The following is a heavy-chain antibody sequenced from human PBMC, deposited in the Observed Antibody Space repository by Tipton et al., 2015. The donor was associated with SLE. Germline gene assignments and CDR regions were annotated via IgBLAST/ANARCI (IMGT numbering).Heavy chain of an antibody. D-gene: IGHD3-22*01. J-gene: IGHJ4*01. CDR3: ARAVANTSGYLGY. V-gene: IGHV4-39*07. CDR1: GGSIRSSTYY. CDR2: LDYSGST. Sequence: TLSLTCTVSGGSIRSSTYYWGWIRQPPGKGLEWIGSLDYSGSTYYNPSLKSRINISVDTSKNQFSLKLTSVTAADTAVYYCARAVANTSGYLGYWCLRTLLTVSS.